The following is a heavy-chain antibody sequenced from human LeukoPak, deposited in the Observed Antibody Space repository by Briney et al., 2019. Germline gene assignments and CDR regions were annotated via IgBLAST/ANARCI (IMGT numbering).Heavy chain of an antibody. CDR1: GVSISGYY. J-gene: IGHJ4*02. Sequence: SETLSLTCTVSGVSISGYYWSWIRQSPGKGLEWIAYIYNSGSTNYNPSLQSRVTISVDTSKNQFSLNLSSVTAADTAVYYCARYGSGTYPRFDYWGQGTLVTVSS. CDR3: ARYGSGTYPRFDY. V-gene: IGHV4-59*08. D-gene: IGHD3-10*01. CDR2: IYNSGST.